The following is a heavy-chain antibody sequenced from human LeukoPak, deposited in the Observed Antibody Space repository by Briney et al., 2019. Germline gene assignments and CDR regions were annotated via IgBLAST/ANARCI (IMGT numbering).Heavy chain of an antibody. CDR1: GGSIGSTSYY. Sequence: PSETLSLTCTVSGGSIGSTSYYWGWIRQPPGKGLEWIASIYHSGNTYYNPSLKSQVTISVDTSKNQFSLKVSSVTAADTAVYYCARSSGYGVTSSFVYWGHGILVIVSS. CDR2: IYHSGNT. J-gene: IGHJ4*01. CDR3: ARSSGYGVTSSFVY. V-gene: IGHV4-39*01. D-gene: IGHD2-2*01.